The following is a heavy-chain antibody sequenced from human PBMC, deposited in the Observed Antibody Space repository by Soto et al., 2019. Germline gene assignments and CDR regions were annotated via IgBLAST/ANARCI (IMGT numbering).Heavy chain of an antibody. CDR1: GGSISSSTYY. J-gene: IGHJ4*02. D-gene: IGHD4-17*01. V-gene: IGHV4-39*01. CDR3: ATSTATTYFDN. CDR2: IYYGGST. Sequence: PSETLSLTCTVSGGSISSSTYYWGWIRQPPGKGLEWIRSIYYGGSTYYNPSFMSRVTISVDTSKNQFSLKLSSVTAADTAVYYCATSTATTYFDNWGQGTLVTVPQ.